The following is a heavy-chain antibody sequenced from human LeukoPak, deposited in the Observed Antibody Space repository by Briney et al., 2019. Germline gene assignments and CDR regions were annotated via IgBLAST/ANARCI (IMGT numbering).Heavy chain of an antibody. V-gene: IGHV3-64*01. Sequence: GGSLRLSCAASGFTFSGYAMHWVRQAPGKGLEYVSAISSNGGSTYYANSVKGRFTISRDNSKNTLYLQMGSLRAEDMAVYYCASLSYGGYWGQGTLVTVSS. CDR2: ISSNGGST. D-gene: IGHD4-23*01. CDR1: GFTFSGYA. CDR3: ASLSYGGY. J-gene: IGHJ4*02.